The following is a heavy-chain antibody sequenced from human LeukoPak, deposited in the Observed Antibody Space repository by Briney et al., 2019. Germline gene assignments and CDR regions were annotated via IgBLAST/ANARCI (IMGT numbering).Heavy chain of an antibody. CDR3: TRDQTPYY. CDR2: IRSKIYGGTP. CDR1: GSTFGDYA. Sequence: GGSLRLSCTASGSTFGDYAMTWVRQAPGKGLEWVGFIRSKIYGGTPEYAASVKGRFTISRDDSKGIAYLQMNSLKTEDTAVYYCTRDQTPYYWGQGTLVTVSS. V-gene: IGHV3-49*04. J-gene: IGHJ4*02.